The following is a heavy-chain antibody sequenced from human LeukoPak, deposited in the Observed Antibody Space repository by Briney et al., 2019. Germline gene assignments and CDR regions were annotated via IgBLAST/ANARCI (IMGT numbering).Heavy chain of an antibody. CDR1: GGSIIRYY. J-gene: IGHJ4*02. Sequence: PSETLCLTRTVSGGSIIRYYWSLIRQPAGKGLEWIGRIYTCGSTIYSRSLKSRVTMSVDTSKNQFSLKLSSVAAADTAGYYCARVGQALTLDYWGQGTLVTVSS. V-gene: IGHV4-4*07. CDR3: ARVGQALTLDY. CDR2: IYTCGST.